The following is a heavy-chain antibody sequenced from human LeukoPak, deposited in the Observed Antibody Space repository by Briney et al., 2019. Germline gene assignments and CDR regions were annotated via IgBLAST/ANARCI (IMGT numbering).Heavy chain of an antibody. V-gene: IGHV1-46*01. CDR1: GYTFTSYY. Sequence: ASVKVSCKASGYTFTSYYMHWVRQAPGQGLEWMGIINPSGGSTSYAHKFQGRVTMTRDTSTSTVYMELSSLRSEDTAVYYCARAVDTAMDTGLDLFNGMDVWGQGTTVTVSS. CDR2: INPSGGST. D-gene: IGHD5-18*01. CDR3: ARAVDTAMDTGLDLFNGMDV. J-gene: IGHJ6*02.